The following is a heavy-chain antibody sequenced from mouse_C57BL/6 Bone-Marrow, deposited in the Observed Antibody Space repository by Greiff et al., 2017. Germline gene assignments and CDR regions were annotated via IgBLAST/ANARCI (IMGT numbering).Heavy chain of an antibody. J-gene: IGHJ3*01. Sequence: VQLQQSGPELVKPGASVKISCKASGYAFSSSWMNWVKQRPGKGLEWIGRIYPGDGDTNYNGKFKGKATLTADKSSRTAYMQRSSLTSEDSAVYFCARDYGSSYPFAYWGQGTLVTVSA. CDR1: GYAFSSSW. D-gene: IGHD1-1*01. CDR2: IYPGDGDT. CDR3: ARDYGSSYPFAY. V-gene: IGHV1-82*01.